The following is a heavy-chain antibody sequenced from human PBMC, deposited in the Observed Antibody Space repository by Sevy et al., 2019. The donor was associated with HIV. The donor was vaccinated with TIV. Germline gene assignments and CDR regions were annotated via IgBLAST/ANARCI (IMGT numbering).Heavy chain of an antibody. CDR3: ARATLRFFRNSFYYYYGMDV. D-gene: IGHD3-3*01. V-gene: IGHV6-1*01. Sequence: SQTLSLTCAISGDSVSSNSAAWNWIRQSPSRGLEWLGRTYYRSKWYNDYAVSVKSRITINPDTSKNQFSLQPNSVTPEDTAVYYCARATLRFFRNSFYYYYGMDVWGQGTTVTVSS. CDR2: TYYRSKWYN. J-gene: IGHJ6*02. CDR1: GDSVSSNSAA.